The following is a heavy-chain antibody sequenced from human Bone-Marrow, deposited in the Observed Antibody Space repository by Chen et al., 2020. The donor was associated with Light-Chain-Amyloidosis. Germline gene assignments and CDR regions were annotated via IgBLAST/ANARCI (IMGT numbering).Heavy chain of an antibody. D-gene: IGHD5-18*01. CDR1: GFTFPPYW. J-gene: IGHJ4*02. V-gene: IGHV3-7*03. CDR2: IKPDGTET. CDR3: ARGGTREVDTPF. Sequence: LVESGGGVVQPGGSVRLSCAASGFTFPPYWMTWVRRPPGKGLEWVATIKPDGTETYYVDSVRGRFTISRDNAQNSLFLRMSSLRVEDTAVYYCARGGTREVDTPFWGQGTLVTVSS.